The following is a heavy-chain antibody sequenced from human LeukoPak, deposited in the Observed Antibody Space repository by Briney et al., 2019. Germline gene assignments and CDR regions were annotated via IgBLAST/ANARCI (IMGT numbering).Heavy chain of an antibody. D-gene: IGHD3-10*01. V-gene: IGHV1-18*01. CDR1: GYTFTSYG. CDR3: ARRGLRYYYGMDV. CDR2: ISACNGNT. J-gene: IGHJ6*02. Sequence: ASVTVSCKASGYTFTSYGISWVRQAPGQGLEWMGWISACNGNTNYAQKLQGRVTMTTDTSTSTAYMELRSLRSDDTAVYYCARRGLRYYYGMDVWRQGTTVTVSS.